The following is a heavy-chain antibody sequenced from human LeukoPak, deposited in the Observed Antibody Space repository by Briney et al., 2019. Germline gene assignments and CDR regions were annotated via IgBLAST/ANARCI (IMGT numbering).Heavy chain of an antibody. CDR1: GGSISSYY. Sequence: TSETLSLTCTVSGGSISSYYWSWIRQPPGKGLEWIGYIYYSGSTNYNPSLKSRVTISVDTSKNQFSLKLSSVTAADTAVYYCARVITMVRGVTDYNWSTPGAREPWSPSPQ. D-gene: IGHD3-10*01. J-gene: IGHJ5*02. CDR2: IYYSGST. CDR3: ARVITMVRGVTDYNWSTP. V-gene: IGHV4-59*01.